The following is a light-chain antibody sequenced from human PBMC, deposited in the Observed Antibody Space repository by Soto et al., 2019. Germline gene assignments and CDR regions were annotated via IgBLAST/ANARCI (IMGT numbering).Light chain of an antibody. CDR1: SSNIGSNY. J-gene: IGLJ2*01. V-gene: IGLV1-47*01. CDR3: AAWDDSRVV. CDR2: RNN. Sequence: QSVLTQPPSASGTPGQRVTISCSGSSSNIGSNYVYWYQQLPGTAPKLLIYRNNQRPSGVPDGFSGSKSGTSASLAISGLRSEDEADYYCAAWDDSRVVFGGGTKLTVL.